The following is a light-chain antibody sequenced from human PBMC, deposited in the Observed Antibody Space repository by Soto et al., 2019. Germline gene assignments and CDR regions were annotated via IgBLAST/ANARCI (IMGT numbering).Light chain of an antibody. Sequence: QPVLTQPASVSGSPGQSITISCTGTSSDVGSYNLVSWYQHPGKAPKLMIYEVSKRPSGVSNRFSGSKSGNTASLTISGLQAEDEADYYCCSYAGSSTVFGTGTKLTVL. J-gene: IGLJ1*01. CDR3: CSYAGSSTV. CDR1: SSDVGSYNL. CDR2: EVS. V-gene: IGLV2-23*02.